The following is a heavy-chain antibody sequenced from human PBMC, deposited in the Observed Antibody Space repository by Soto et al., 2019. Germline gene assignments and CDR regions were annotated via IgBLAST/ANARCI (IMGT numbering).Heavy chain of an antibody. CDR1: GGSFSGYY. V-gene: IGHV4-34*01. CDR3: AKRRPYYYYGMDV. CDR2: INHSGGT. J-gene: IGHJ6*02. Sequence: SETLSLTCAVYGGSFSGYYWSWIRQPPGKGLEWIGEINHSGGTNYNPSLKSRVTISVDTSKNQFSLKLSSVTAADTAVYYCAKRRPYYYYGMDVWGQGTTVTVSS.